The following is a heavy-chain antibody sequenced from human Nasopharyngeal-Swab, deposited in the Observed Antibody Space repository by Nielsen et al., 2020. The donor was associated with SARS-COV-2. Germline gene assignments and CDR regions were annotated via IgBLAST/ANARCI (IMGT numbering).Heavy chain of an antibody. J-gene: IGHJ4*02. CDR3: ARADSSSWYFDY. CDR2: ISSSSSYI. Sequence: GASLKIPCAASGFTFSSYSMNWVRQAPGKGLEWVSSISSSSSYIYYADSVKGRFTISRDNAKNSLYLQMNSLRAEDTAVYYCARADSSSWYFDYWGQGTLVTVSS. D-gene: IGHD6-13*01. V-gene: IGHV3-21*01. CDR1: GFTFSSYS.